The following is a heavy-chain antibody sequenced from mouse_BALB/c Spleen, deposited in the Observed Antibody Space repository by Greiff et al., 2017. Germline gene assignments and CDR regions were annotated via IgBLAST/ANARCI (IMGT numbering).Heavy chain of an antibody. V-gene: IGHV5-6*03. CDR2: ISSGGSYT. D-gene: IGHD3-3*01. Sequence: EVKLMESGGGLVKPGGSLKLSCAASGFTFSSYGMSWVRQTPDKRLEWVATISSGGSYTYYPDSVKGRFTISRDNAKNTLYLQMSSLKSEDTAMYYCALPGDGAYWGQGTLVTVSA. CDR1: GFTFSSYG. J-gene: IGHJ3*01. CDR3: ALPGDGAY.